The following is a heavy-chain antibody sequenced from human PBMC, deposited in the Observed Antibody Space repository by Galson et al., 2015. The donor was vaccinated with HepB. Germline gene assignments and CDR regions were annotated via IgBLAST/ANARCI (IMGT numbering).Heavy chain of an antibody. D-gene: IGHD3-9*01. CDR2: ISSSSSTTI. J-gene: IGHJ4*02. CDR1: GFTFNSYS. V-gene: IGHV3-48*04. Sequence: SLRLSCAASGFTFNSYSMNWVRQAPGKGLEWLSYISSSSSTTIYYADAVEGRFTISRDNAKSSLYLQMNSLRAEDTAVYYCARERGSIFSQLFYFDYWGQGALVTVSS. CDR3: ARERGSIFSQLFYFDY.